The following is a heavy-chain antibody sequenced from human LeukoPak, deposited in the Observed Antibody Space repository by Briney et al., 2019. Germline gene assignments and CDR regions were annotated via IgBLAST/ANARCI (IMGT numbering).Heavy chain of an antibody. D-gene: IGHD2-15*01. J-gene: IGHJ4*02. CDR2: IVVGSGNT. V-gene: IGHV1-58*02. CDR3: AADHCSGGSCYSVL. Sequence: SVKVSCKASGFTFTSSAMQWVRQARGQRLEWIGWIVVGSGNTNYAQKFQERVTITRDMSTSTAYMEPSSLRSEDTAVYYCAADHCSGGSCYSVLWGQGTLVTVSS. CDR1: GFTFTSSA.